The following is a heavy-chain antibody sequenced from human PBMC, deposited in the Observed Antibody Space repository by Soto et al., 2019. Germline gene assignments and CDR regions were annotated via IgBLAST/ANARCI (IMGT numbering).Heavy chain of an antibody. Sequence: EVQLVESGGGLAKPGGSLRLSCADSGFTFSSYSMNWVRQAPGKGLEWVSSISGSSSYIYYADSVKGRFTISRDNTKNSLYVQMNSLRAEDTAVYYCARLRSGAFDIWGQGTMVTVSS. J-gene: IGHJ3*02. CDR1: GFTFSSYS. CDR3: ARLRSGAFDI. V-gene: IGHV3-21*01. CDR2: ISGSSSYI. D-gene: IGHD5-12*01.